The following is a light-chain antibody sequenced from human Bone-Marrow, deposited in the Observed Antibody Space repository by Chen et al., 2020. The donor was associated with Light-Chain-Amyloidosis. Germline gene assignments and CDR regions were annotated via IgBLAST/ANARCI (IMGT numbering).Light chain of an antibody. J-gene: IGLJ3*02. V-gene: IGLV3-21*02. Sequence: SYVLTQPSSVSVAPGQTATIACGGNNIGSTSVHWYQQTPGQAPLLVVYDDSDRPSGIPERLSGSNSGNTATLTIIRVEAGDEADYYCQVWDRSSDRPVFSGGTKLTVL. CDR2: DDS. CDR3: QVWDRSSDRPV. CDR1: NIGSTS.